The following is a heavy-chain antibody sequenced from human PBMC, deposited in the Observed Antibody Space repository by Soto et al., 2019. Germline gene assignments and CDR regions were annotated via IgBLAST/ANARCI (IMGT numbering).Heavy chain of an antibody. J-gene: IGHJ4*02. CDR1: GFTFSSYS. Sequence: PGGSLRLSCAASGFTFSSYSMNWVRQAPGKGLEWVSSISSSSSYIYYADSVKGRFTISRDNAKNSLYLQMNSLRAEDTAVYYCAGGWTPGIQFSVTPSPSDPLFDYWGQGTLVTAPQ. CDR3: AGGWTPGIQFSVTPSPSDPLFDY. CDR2: ISSSSSYI. V-gene: IGHV3-21*01. D-gene: IGHD4-17*01.